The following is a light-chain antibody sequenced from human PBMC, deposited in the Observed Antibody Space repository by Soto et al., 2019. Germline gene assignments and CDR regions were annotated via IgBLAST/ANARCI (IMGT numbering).Light chain of an antibody. J-gene: IGLJ1*01. CDR2: GVS. V-gene: IGLV2-14*01. CDR3: SSYTSSITPYV. Sequence: QSALTHPASLSGSPRQSITISCTGTITDIGAYNYVSWYQQHPGKAPKLLIYGVSSRPSGVSNRFSGSKSGNAAYLTISVLQADDEAEYYCSSYTSSITPYVFGTGTKVTVL. CDR1: ITDIGAYNY.